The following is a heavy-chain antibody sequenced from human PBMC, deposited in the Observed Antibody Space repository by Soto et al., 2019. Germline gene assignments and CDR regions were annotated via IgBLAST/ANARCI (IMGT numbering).Heavy chain of an antibody. CDR3: AKAVSYSGSAGRIDH. CDR1: GGSICGNY. V-gene: IGHV4-59*01. D-gene: IGHD3-10*01. Sequence: QVQLQEWGPELVKPSETLSLTCNVSGGSICGNYWSWIRQPPGKGLEWIGYIYYSGATKYNPSIESLRTILVDNSRNQCSLKLASVTPADTALYYCAKAVSYSGSAGRIDHWGPGILVSVSS. J-gene: IGHJ4*02. CDR2: IYYSGAT.